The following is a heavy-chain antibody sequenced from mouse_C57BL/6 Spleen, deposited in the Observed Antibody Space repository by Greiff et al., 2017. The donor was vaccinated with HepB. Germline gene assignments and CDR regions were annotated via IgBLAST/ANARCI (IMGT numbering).Heavy chain of an antibody. Sequence: VQLQQSGPELVKPGASVKISCKASGYTFTDYYMNWVKQSHGKSLEWIGDINPNNGGTSYNQKFKGKATLTVDKSSSTAYMELRSLTSEDSAVYYCARTILRHFDYWGQGTTLTVSS. CDR3: ARTILRHFDY. D-gene: IGHD1-2*01. J-gene: IGHJ2*01. CDR1: GYTFTDYY. V-gene: IGHV1-26*01. CDR2: INPNNGGT.